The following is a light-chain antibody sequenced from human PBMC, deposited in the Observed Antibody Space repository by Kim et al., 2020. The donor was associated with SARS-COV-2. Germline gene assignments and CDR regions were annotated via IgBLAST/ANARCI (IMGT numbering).Light chain of an antibody. CDR2: QDT. J-gene: IGLJ1*01. CDR3: QVWDSNTASYV. CDR1: KLWDKY. V-gene: IGLV3-1*01. Sequence: SYELTQPPSVSVSPGQTASITCSGDKLWDKYACWYQQKPGQSPVLVIYQDTKRPSGIPERFSGSNSGNTATLTISGTQALDEADYYCQVWDSNTASYVFGTGTKVTVL.